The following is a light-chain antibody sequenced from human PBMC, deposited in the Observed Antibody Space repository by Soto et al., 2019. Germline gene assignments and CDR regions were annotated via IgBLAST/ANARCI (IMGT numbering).Light chain of an antibody. CDR1: RSVSSN. V-gene: IGKV3-15*01. Sequence: EIVMTQSPATLSVSPGERATLSCRASRSVSSNLAWYQQKPGQAPRLLIYGASTRATGIPARFSGSGSGTEFTLTINRLEPEDFAVYYCQQRQYWPPITFGQGTRLEIK. CDR3: QQRQYWPPIT. CDR2: GAS. J-gene: IGKJ5*01.